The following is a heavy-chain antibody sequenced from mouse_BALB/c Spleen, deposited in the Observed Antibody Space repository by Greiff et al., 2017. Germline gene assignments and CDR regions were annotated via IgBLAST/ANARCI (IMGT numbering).Heavy chain of an antibody. Sequence: EVKLMESGGGLVKPGGSLKLSCAASGFTFSDYYMYWVRQTPEKRLEWVATISDGGSYTYYPDSVKGRFTISRDNAKNNLYLQMSSLKSEDTAMYYCARGGRGLDYWGQGTTLTVSA. CDR3: ARGGRGLDY. J-gene: IGHJ2*01. D-gene: IGHD3-3*01. V-gene: IGHV5-4*02. CDR1: GFTFSDYY. CDR2: ISDGGSYT.